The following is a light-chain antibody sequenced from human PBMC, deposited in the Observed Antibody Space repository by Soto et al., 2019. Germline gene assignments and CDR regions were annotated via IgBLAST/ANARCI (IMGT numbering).Light chain of an antibody. J-gene: IGLJ1*01. CDR3: CSYAGSYTFGV. CDR2: DVS. CDR1: SSDVGGYNY. Sequence: QSVLTQPRSVSGSPGQSVTISCTGTSSDVGGYNYVSWYQQHPGKAPKLMIYDVSKRPSGVPDRFSGYNSGNTASLTISGLQAEDEADYYCCSYAGSYTFGVFGTGTKVTVL. V-gene: IGLV2-11*01.